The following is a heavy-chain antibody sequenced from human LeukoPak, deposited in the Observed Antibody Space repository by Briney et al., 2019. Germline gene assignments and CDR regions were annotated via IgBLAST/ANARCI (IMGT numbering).Heavy chain of an antibody. CDR2: IYNSGST. V-gene: IGHV4-4*07. Sequence: SETLSLTCTVSGGSISSYYWSWIRQPAGKGLEWIGCIYNSGSTNYNPSLKSRVTISLDTSKNQFSLRLNSVTAADTAVYYCASVAVSGSVFDIWGQGTLVTVSS. CDR3: ASVAVSGSVFDI. CDR1: GGSISSYY. J-gene: IGHJ3*02. D-gene: IGHD3-10*01.